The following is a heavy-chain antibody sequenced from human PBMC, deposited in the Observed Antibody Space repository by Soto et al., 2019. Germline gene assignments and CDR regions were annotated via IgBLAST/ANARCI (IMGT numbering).Heavy chain of an antibody. CDR2: ISWNSGSI. J-gene: IGHJ4*02. Sequence: EVQLVESGGGLVQPGRSLRLSCAASGFTFDDYAMHWVRQAPGKGLEWVSGISWNSGSIDYADSVKGRFTISRDNVKKSLYLQMNSLRAEDTALYYCTVAGPPRWGQGTLVTVSS. V-gene: IGHV3-9*01. CDR1: GFTFDDYA. CDR3: TVAGPPR. D-gene: IGHD6-19*01.